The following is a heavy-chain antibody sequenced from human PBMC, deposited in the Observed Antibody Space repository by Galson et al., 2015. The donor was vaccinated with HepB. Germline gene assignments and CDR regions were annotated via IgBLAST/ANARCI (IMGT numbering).Heavy chain of an antibody. CDR2: IDPSDSYT. CDR3: ARSNYYDSSGYYRLDY. V-gene: IGHV5-10-1*01. D-gene: IGHD3-22*01. Sequence: QSGAEVKKPGESLRISCKGSGYSFTSYWISWVRQMPGKGLEWMGRIDPSDSYTNYSPSFQGHVTISADKSISTAYLQWSSLKASDTAMYYCARSNYYDSSGYYRLDYWGQGTLVTVSS. J-gene: IGHJ4*02. CDR1: GYSFTSYW.